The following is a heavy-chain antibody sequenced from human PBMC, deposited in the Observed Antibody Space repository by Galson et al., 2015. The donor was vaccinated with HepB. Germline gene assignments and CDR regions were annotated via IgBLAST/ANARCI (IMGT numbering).Heavy chain of an antibody. CDR2: ISGSGSTT. D-gene: IGHD3-22*01. CDR3: AKDYLAYLDRWGSYSDLFYFDS. Sequence: SLRLSCAVSGFTFNNHALSWVRQAPGKGLEWVSTISGSGSTTYYADSVRGRFTISRDNSMNTIYLQMNSLRAEDTAIYYCAKDYLAYLDRWGSYSDLFYFDSWGQGTLVTVSS. CDR1: GFTFNNHA. J-gene: IGHJ4*02. V-gene: IGHV3-23*01.